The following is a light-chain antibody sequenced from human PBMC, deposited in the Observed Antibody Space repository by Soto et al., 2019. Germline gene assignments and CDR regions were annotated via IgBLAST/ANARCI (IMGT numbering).Light chain of an antibody. CDR1: QSVSSN. J-gene: IGKJ4*01. CDR3: QQYDNWPLT. Sequence: EIVMTQSPATLSVSPGERATLSCRASQSVSSNLAWYQQKPGQAPRFLIYGASTRATGIPARFSGSGSGTEFTLTISSLQSEDFAVYYCQQYDNWPLTFGVGTKVDIK. V-gene: IGKV3-15*01. CDR2: GAS.